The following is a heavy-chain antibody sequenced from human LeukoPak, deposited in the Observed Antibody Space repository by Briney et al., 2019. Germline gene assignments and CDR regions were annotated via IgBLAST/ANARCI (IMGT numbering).Heavy chain of an antibody. CDR2: MNPNSGNT. CDR1: GYTFTSYD. V-gene: IGHV1-8*01. J-gene: IGHJ4*02. D-gene: IGHD5-18*01. CDR3: ARVHPGRGMRYSYGSGHDY. Sequence: ASVKVSCKASGYTFTSYDINWVRQATGQGLEWMGWMNPNSGNTGYAQKFQGRVTMTRNTSVSTAYMEPSSLRSEDTAVYYCARVHPGRGMRYSYGSGHDYWGQGTLVTVSS.